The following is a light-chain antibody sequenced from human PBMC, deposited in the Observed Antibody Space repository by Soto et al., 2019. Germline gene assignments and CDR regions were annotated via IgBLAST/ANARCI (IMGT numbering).Light chain of an antibody. J-gene: IGKJ4*01. CDR2: GAS. CDR1: QSVSSD. CDR3: QQYNNWPQLT. Sequence: EIVMTQSPATLSVSPGERATLSCRASQSVSSDLAWYQHKPGQAPRLLIYGASMRATGIPARFSGSGSGTEFTLTIGSLQSEDFAVYYCQQYNNWPQLTFGGGTKVEIK. V-gene: IGKV3-15*01.